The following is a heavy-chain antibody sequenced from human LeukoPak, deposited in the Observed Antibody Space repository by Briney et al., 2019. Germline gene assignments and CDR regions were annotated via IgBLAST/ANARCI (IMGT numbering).Heavy chain of an antibody. Sequence: PSETLPLTCTVSGGSVTNRNYYWGWIRQPPEKGLEWIGSIYYSGSTYQSPSLRSRVTISVDTSKNQISLELNSVTAADTALYFCATLPTVMNLYFFEQWGRGTLVTVSS. V-gene: IGHV4-39*01. CDR3: ATLPTVMNLYFFEQ. CDR1: GGSVTNRNYY. CDR2: IYYSGST. J-gene: IGHJ4*02. D-gene: IGHD3-16*01.